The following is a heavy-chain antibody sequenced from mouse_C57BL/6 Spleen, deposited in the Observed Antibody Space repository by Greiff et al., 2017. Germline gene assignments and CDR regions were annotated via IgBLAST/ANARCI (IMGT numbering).Heavy chain of an antibody. J-gene: IGHJ1*03. V-gene: IGHV1-42*01. D-gene: IGHD2-14*01. CDR2: INPSTGGT. CDR3: ARDRGDRYFDV. CDR1: GYSFTGYY. Sequence: EVQLQQSGPELVKPGASVKISCKASGYSFTGYYMNWVKQSPEKSLEWIGEINPSTGGTTYNQKFKAKATLTVDKSSSTAYMQLKSLTSEDSAVYYCARDRGDRYFDVWGTGTTVTVSS.